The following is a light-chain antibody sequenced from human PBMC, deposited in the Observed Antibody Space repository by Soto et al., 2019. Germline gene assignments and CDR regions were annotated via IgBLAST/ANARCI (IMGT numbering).Light chain of an antibody. V-gene: IGKV1-5*01. CDR3: QQYSLSPWT. J-gene: IGKJ1*01. Sequence: DIQMTQSPSTLSASVGDRVTITCRASQSITSWLAWYQKKPGKAPKLLIYDASSLESGVPSRFSGGGSGAELTLTISSLQPDHFATYFCQQYSLSPWTFGQGTKVEIK. CDR2: DAS. CDR1: QSITSW.